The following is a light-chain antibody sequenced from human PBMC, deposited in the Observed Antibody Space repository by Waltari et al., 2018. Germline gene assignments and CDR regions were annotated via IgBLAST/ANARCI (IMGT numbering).Light chain of an antibody. CDR3: QTGGHGTWV. V-gene: IGLV4-69*01. CDR1: RGHSRNI. CDR2: VNSDGSH. J-gene: IGLJ3*02. Sequence: QLVLTQSPSASASLGASVKLTCTLSRGHSRNIIACLQQQPEKGPRYLMKVNSDGSHSKGDDIPDRFSGSSSGAERYLTISSVQSEDEADYYCQTGGHGTWVFGGGTTLTVL.